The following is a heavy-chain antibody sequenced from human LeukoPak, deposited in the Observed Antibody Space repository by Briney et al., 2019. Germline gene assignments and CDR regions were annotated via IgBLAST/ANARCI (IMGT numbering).Heavy chain of an antibody. J-gene: IGHJ4*02. CDR2: ISGGST. CDR1: GFTFSSHA. Sequence: GGSLRLPCAASGFTFSSHAMSWARQAPGKGLEWVSAISGGSTYYADSVTGRFTISRDNSKNTLYLQMNSLGAEDTAVYYCAKASPIYSSGWYYYFDYWGQGTLVTVSS. V-gene: IGHV3-23*01. D-gene: IGHD6-19*01. CDR3: AKASPIYSSGWYYYFDY.